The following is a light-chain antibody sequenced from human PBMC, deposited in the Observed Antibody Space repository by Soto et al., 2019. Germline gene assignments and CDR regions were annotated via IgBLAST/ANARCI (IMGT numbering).Light chain of an antibody. J-gene: IGLJ1*01. CDR2: DVT. V-gene: IGLV2-14*02. Sequence: QSALTQPASVSGSPGQSITISCTGTSSDVGTYNIVSWYQHHPGKAPKLIIYDVTKRPSGVSNRFSGSKSGNTASLTISGLQPEDEADYYCSSFTASTNIVFGTGTKVTVL. CDR3: SSFTASTNIV. CDR1: SSDVGTYNI.